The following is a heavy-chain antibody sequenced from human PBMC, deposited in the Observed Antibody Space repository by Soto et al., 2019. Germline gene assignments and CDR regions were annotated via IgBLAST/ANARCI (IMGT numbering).Heavy chain of an antibody. CDR2: ISSSSSYI. D-gene: IGHD3-22*01. J-gene: IGHJ4*02. V-gene: IGHV3-21*01. CDR3: ARDLYYYDSSGYQPPDY. CDR1: GFTFSSYS. Sequence: PGGSLRLSCAASGFTFSSYSMNWVRQAPGKGLEWVSSISSSSSYIYYADSVKGRFTISRDNAKNSLYLQMNSLRAEDTAVYYCARDLYYYDSSGYQPPDYWGQGPLVTVSS.